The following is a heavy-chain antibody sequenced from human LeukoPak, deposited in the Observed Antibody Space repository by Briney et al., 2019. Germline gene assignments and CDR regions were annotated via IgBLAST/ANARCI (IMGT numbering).Heavy chain of an antibody. J-gene: IGHJ5*02. CDR1: GFTVSSNY. V-gene: IGHV3-66*01. D-gene: IGHD3-10*01. CDR2: ICSGGST. Sequence: VGCLRLSCAASGFTVSSNYMSWVRQAPGKGLEWVSVICSGGSTYYADSVKGRFTISRDNSKNTLYLQMNSLRAEDTAVYYCARDSAGYNWFDPWGQGTLVTVSS. CDR3: ARDSAGYNWFDP.